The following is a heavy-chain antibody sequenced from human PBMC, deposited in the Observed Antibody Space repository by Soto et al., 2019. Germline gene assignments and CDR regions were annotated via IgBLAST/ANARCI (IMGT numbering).Heavy chain of an antibody. J-gene: IGHJ4*02. CDR1: GGSISSSSYY. V-gene: IGHV4-39*01. Sequence: SETLSLTCTVSGGSISSSSYYWGWIRHPPGKGLEWIGSIYYSGSTYYNPSLKSRVTISVDTSKNQFSLKLSSVTAADTAVYYCARLRSYYDFWSGYYPNYFDYWGQGTLVTVSS. D-gene: IGHD3-3*01. CDR3: ARLRSYYDFWSGYYPNYFDY. CDR2: IYYSGST.